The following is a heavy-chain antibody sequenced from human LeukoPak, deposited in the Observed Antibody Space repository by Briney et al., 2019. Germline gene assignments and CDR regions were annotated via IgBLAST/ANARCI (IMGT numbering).Heavy chain of an antibody. CDR3: ARRFCSVGACYYFDY. CDR2: ITGSTGYI. V-gene: IGHV3-21*01. J-gene: IGHJ4*02. CDR1: GFTVSSHI. Sequence: GGSLGLSCAASGFTVSSHIMNWVRQAPGKGLEWVSSITGSTGYIFYADSVKGRFTISRDNAENSLYLQMNSLRAEDTAVYYCARRFCSVGACYYFDYWGQGTLVTVSS. D-gene: IGHD2-15*01.